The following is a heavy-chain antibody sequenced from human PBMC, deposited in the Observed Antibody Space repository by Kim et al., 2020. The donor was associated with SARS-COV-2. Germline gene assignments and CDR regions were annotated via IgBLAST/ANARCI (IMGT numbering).Heavy chain of an antibody. Sequence: SVKVSCKASGGTFSSYAISWVRQAPGQGLEWMGGIIPIFGTANYAQKFQGRVTITADESTSTAYMELSSLRSEDTAVYYCARGGNSSSPRNYYYYGMDVWGQGTTVTVSS. J-gene: IGHJ6*02. D-gene: IGHD6-6*01. CDR2: IIPIFGTA. V-gene: IGHV1-69*13. CDR1: GGTFSSYA. CDR3: ARGGNSSSPRNYYYYGMDV.